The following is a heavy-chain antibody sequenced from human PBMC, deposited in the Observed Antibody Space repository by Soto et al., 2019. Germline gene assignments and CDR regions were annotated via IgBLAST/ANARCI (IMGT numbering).Heavy chain of an antibody. J-gene: IGHJ6*02. D-gene: IGHD3-3*01. CDR3: ARVPYYDFWSGYYYYYGMDV. V-gene: IGHV3-7*05. Sequence: EVQLVESGGGLVEPGGSLRLSCAASGFTFSSYWMCWVRQAPGKGLEWVANIKQDGSEKYYVDSVKGRFTISRDNDKNSLYLQMNSLRAEDTAVYYSARVPYYDFWSGYYYYYGMDVWGQGTTVTVSS. CDR1: GFTFSSYW. CDR2: IKQDGSEK.